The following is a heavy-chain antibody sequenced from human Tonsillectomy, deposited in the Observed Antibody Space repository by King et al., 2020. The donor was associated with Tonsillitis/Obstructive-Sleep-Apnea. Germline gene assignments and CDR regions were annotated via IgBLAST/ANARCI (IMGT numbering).Heavy chain of an antibody. CDR1: GFNCSIYS. D-gene: IGHD4-17*01. V-gene: IGHV3-21*01. Sequence: VQLVESGGGLVKPGGVLRLSCVSSGFNCSIYSMNWVRQALWKGLEGVSSIINSSRYIYYADSLKGRFTNSRDNDKNSLYLQMNSLRAEDTAVYYCARDQGVGDDYGDYVTDYWGQGTLVTVSS. J-gene: IGHJ4*02. CDR2: IINSSRYI. CDR3: ARDQGVGDDYGDYVTDY.